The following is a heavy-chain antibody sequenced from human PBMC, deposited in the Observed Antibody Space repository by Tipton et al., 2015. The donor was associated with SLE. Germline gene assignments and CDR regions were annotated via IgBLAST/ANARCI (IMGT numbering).Heavy chain of an antibody. Sequence: TLSLTSTVSGGSISSYYWCWFRQPAGKTLGWVGRIYASGGTNYNPSPKRRVTMSVDTSKNQFSLKLSSVTAADAAVYYCAREEYEFWSGRLDYWGQGTLVTVSS. CDR2: IYASGGT. CDR3: AREEYEFWSGRLDY. CDR1: GGSISSYY. V-gene: IGHV4-4*07. D-gene: IGHD3-3*01. J-gene: IGHJ4*02.